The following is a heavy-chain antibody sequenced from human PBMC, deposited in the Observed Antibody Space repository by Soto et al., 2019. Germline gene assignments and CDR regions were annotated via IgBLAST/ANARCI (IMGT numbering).Heavy chain of an antibody. J-gene: IGHJ4*02. D-gene: IGHD3-22*01. Sequence: SETLSLTCTVSGGSISSYYWSWIRQPPGKGLEWIGYIYYSGSTNYNPSLKSRVTISVDTSKNQFSLKLSSVTAADTAVYYCARAEDYYDSSGLNFDYWGPGTLVT. CDR1: GGSISSYY. V-gene: IGHV4-59*01. CDR3: ARAEDYYDSSGLNFDY. CDR2: IYYSGST.